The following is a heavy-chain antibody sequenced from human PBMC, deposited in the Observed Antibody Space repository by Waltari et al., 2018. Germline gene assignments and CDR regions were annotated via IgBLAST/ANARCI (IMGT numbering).Heavy chain of an antibody. J-gene: IGHJ3*02. D-gene: IGHD6-13*01. CDR3: ANLPLWQLVSDAFDI. V-gene: IGHV3-30*02. Sequence: QVQLVESGGGVVQPGGSLRLSCAASGFTFSSYGMQRVRQAPGKGLEWVAFIRYDGSNKYYADSVKGRFTISRDNSKNTLYLQMNSLRAEDTAVYYCANLPLWQLVSDAFDIWGQGTMVTVSS. CDR2: IRYDGSNK. CDR1: GFTFSSYG.